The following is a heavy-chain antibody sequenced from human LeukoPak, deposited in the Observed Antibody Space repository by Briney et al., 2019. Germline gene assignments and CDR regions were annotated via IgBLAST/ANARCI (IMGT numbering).Heavy chain of an antibody. V-gene: IGHV1-69*13. CDR2: IVPIFGTA. J-gene: IGHJ6*03. CDR1: GGTLSRYA. CDR3: AREYCSGGSCNGYYMDV. D-gene: IGHD2-15*01. Sequence: SVKVSCKASGGTLSRYAVSWVRQAPGQGLEWMGGIVPIFGTANYAQKFQGRVTITADESTGTAYMDLSSLRYEDTAVYYCAREYCSGGSCNGYYMDVWGKGTTVTVSS.